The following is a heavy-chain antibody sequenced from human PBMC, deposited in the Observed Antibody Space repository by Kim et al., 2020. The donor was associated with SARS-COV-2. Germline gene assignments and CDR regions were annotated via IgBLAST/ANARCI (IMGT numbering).Heavy chain of an antibody. CDR3: ATFPSSLAVAGLYYFDS. Sequence: ASVKVSCKVSGHTLAKLSIHWVRQVPGKGLEWMGGFDPADGETVYAQKFEGRVTMTEVSPTDTAYVELGSLRSEDTAVYYCATFPSSLAVAGLYYFDSWGQGTLVTVSS. CDR2: FDPADGET. CDR1: GHTLAKLS. J-gene: IGHJ4*02. D-gene: IGHD6-19*01. V-gene: IGHV1-24*01.